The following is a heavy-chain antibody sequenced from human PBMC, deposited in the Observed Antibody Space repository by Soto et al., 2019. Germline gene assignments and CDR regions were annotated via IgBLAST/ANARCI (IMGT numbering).Heavy chain of an antibody. CDR2: IYYSGST. Sequence: SXTLSLTCTVSGGSISSYYCSWILQPPGKGLEWIGYIYYSGSTNYNPSLKSRVTISVDTSKNQFSLKLSSVTAADTAVYYCARHFFRGYWFDPWGQGTLVTVSS. CDR1: GGSISSYY. V-gene: IGHV4-59*08. D-gene: IGHD2-15*01. J-gene: IGHJ5*02. CDR3: ARHFFRGYWFDP.